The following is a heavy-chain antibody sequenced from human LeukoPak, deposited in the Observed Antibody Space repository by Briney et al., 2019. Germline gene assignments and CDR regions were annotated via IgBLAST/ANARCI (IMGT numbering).Heavy chain of an antibody. Sequence: PAGSLRLSCSASGFTFSSYSLNWVRQAPGKGLEWVSSISSSSSYIYYADSVKGRFTISRDNAKNSLYLQMNSLRAEDTAVYYCAREYDRGLFDYWGQGTLVTVSS. J-gene: IGHJ4*02. D-gene: IGHD3-9*01. CDR2: ISSSSSYI. CDR1: GFTFSSYS. V-gene: IGHV3-21*01. CDR3: AREYDRGLFDY.